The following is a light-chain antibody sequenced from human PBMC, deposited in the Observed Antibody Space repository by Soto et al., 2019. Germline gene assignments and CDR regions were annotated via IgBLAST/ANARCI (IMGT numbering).Light chain of an antibody. Sequence: QSALTQPASVSGSPGQSITISCTGTSSDVGGYNYVSWYQQHPGKAPKLMIYDDSSRPSGVSNRFSGSKSGNTASLTISGLQAEDEADYYCTSYTSSSTRGVFGGGTKLTVL. CDR3: TSYTSSSTRGV. V-gene: IGLV2-14*03. CDR1: SSDVGGYNY. J-gene: IGLJ2*01. CDR2: DDS.